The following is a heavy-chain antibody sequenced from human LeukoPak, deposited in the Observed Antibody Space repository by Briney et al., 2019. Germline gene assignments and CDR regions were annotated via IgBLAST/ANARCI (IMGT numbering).Heavy chain of an antibody. Sequence: GRSLRLSCAASGFTVSSNYMSWVRQAPGKGLEWVSVIYNSGNTYYADSVKGRFTISRDNSKNTLYLQMSSLRAEDTAVYYCAREVIYGAFDIWGQGTMVTVSS. CDR3: AREVIYGAFDI. CDR2: IYNSGNT. D-gene: IGHD2/OR15-2a*01. CDR1: GFTVSSNY. V-gene: IGHV3-53*01. J-gene: IGHJ3*02.